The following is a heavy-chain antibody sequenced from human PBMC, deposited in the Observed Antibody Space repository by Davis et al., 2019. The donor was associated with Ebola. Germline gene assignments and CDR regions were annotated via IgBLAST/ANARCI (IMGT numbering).Heavy chain of an antibody. J-gene: IGHJ4*02. D-gene: IGHD7-27*01. CDR2: IYYSGST. CDR3: ARHNWGSLGFDY. Sequence: PSETLSLTCTVSGGSISSSSYYWGWIRQPPGKGLEWIGSIYYSGSTYYNPSLKSRVTISVDTSKNQFSLKLSSVTAADTAVYYCARHNWGSLGFDYWGQGTLVTVSS. CDR1: GGSISSSSYY. V-gene: IGHV4-39*01.